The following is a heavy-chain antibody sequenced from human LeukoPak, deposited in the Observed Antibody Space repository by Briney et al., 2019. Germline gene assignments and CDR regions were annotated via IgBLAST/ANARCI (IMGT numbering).Heavy chain of an antibody. J-gene: IGHJ4*02. V-gene: IGHV3-23*01. Sequence: GGSLRLSCAASGFTFNTYAMTWVRQAPGKGLEWVSGISGSGGITYYADSVKGRFTISRDNSKNTLYLQMNSLRAEDTAVYYCAKPWFGEIFNYFDYWGQGTLVTVSS. CDR2: ISGSGGIT. CDR1: GFTFNTYA. CDR3: AKPWFGEIFNYFDY. D-gene: IGHD3-10*01.